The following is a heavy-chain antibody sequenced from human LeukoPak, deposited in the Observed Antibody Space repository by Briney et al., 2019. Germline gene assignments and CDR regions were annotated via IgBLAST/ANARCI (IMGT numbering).Heavy chain of an antibody. V-gene: IGHV3-7*01. CDR3: ARGGYSSSWYISRDY. CDR1: AFTFSSYW. Sequence: PGGSLRLSCAASAFTFSSYWMTWVRQAPGKGLEWVANIKEDGSEKYYVDSVKGRFTISRDNAKNSLYLQMNSLRAEDTAVYYCARGGYSSSWYISRDYWGQGTPVTVSS. CDR2: IKEDGSEK. J-gene: IGHJ4*02. D-gene: IGHD6-13*01.